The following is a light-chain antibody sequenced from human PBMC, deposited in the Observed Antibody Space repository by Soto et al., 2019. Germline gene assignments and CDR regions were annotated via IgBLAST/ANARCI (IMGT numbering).Light chain of an antibody. CDR1: QSVGTK. V-gene: IGKV3-15*01. J-gene: IGKJ5*01. CDR2: GAS. CDR3: HQYDTWFPFT. Sequence: EVVMTQSPATLSVSPGERATLSCRASQSVGTKLGWYQQRPGQAPRLLIYGASTRATGVPARFSGSGSGTEFTLTISSLQSQDSAIYYCHQYDTWFPFTFGQGTRLEIK.